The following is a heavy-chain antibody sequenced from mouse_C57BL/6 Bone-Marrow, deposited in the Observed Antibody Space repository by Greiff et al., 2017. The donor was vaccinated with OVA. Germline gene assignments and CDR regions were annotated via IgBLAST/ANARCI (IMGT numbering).Heavy chain of an antibody. J-gene: IGHJ1*03. D-gene: IGHD2-10*01. CDR3: ARCSYLFYWYFDV. CDR2: IHPNSGST. CDR1: GYTFTSYW. V-gene: IGHV1-64*01. Sequence: QVQLQQPGAELVKPGASVKLSCKASGYTFTSYWMHWVKQRPGQGLAWIGMIHPNSGSTNYNEKFKSKATLTVDKSSSTAYMQLSSLTSEDSAVYYCARCSYLFYWYFDVWGTGTTVTVSS.